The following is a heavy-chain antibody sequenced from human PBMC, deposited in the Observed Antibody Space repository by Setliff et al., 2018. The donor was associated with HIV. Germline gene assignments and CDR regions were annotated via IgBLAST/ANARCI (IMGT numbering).Heavy chain of an antibody. CDR1: GFTVSGNY. V-gene: IGHV3-23*01. J-gene: IGHJ4*02. CDR3: AKTYYYDSSGYYYFNS. D-gene: IGHD3-22*01. CDR2: ILSTGGRT. Sequence: GGSLRLSCAASGFTVSGNYMNWVRQAPGEGLEWVSAILSTGGRTFYADSVKGRFTISRDNSKNSLYLQMNSLRAEDTAVYYCAKTYYYDSSGYYYFNSWGQGTLVTVSS.